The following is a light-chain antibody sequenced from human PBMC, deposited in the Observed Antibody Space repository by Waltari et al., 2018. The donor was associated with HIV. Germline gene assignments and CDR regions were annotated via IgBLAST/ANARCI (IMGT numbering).Light chain of an antibody. V-gene: IGLV3-19*01. J-gene: IGLJ2*01. CDR3: NSRDSSGNLVV. CDR2: GKH. Sequence: SSELTQDPAVSVALGPTVRLTRQVDRLSSDYARWYQQKPGQAPVLVRHGKHNRPAGIPDRVSGSSSGNTASLTITGAQAEDEADYYCNSRDSSGNLVVFGGGTKLTVL. CDR1: RLSSDY.